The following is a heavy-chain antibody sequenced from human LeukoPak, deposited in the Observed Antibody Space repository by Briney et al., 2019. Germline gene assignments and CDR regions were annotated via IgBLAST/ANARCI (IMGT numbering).Heavy chain of an antibody. CDR3: ARDTARGDFDY. CDR1: GFTFSHYW. V-gene: IGHV3-7*01. J-gene: IGHJ4*02. D-gene: IGHD6-25*01. Sequence: GGSLRLSCAASGFTFSHYWMSWVRQAPGKGLEWVANIKHDGSTKYYVDSVKGRFTISRDNAKNSLSLQMSSLIAEDSSVYYCARDTARGDFDYWGQGTLVAVSS. CDR2: IKHDGSTK.